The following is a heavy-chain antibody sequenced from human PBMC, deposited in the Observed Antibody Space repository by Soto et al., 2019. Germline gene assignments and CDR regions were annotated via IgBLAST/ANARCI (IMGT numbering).Heavy chain of an antibody. CDR3: VKDIRRIAVAGQNWFDP. CDR2: ISSNGGST. V-gene: IGHV3-64D*06. Sequence: PGGSLGLSCSASGFTFSSYAMHWVRQAPGKGLEYVSAISSNGGSTYYADSVKGRFTISRDNSKNTLYLQMSSLRAEDTAVYYCVKDIRRIAVAGQNWFDPWGQGTLVTVSS. J-gene: IGHJ5*02. D-gene: IGHD6-19*01. CDR1: GFTFSSYA.